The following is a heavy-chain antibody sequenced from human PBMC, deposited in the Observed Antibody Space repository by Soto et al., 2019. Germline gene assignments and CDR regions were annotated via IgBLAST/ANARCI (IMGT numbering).Heavy chain of an antibody. J-gene: IGHJ3*02. D-gene: IGHD3-10*01. V-gene: IGHV4-34*01. CDR2: INHSGST. CDR3: ARLIWFGELLSVPSAFDI. Sequence: SETLSLTCAVYGGSFSGYYWSWIRQPPGKGLEWIGEINHSGSTNYNPSLKSRVTISVDTSKNQFSLKLSSVTAADTAVYYCARLIWFGELLSVPSAFDIWGQGTMVTVSS. CDR1: GGSFSGYY.